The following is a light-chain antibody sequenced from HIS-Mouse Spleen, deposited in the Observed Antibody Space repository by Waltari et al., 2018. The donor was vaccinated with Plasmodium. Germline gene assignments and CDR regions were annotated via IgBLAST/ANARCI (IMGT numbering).Light chain of an antibody. Sequence: EIVFTQSPATLSLSPGERATLSCRASQGVSSYLAWYHKKPGQAPRLLIYDAFNRATGIPARFSGSGSGTDFTLTISSLEPEDFAVYYCQQRSNWPRVLTFGGGTKVEIK. CDR2: DAF. V-gene: IGKV3-11*01. CDR3: QQRSNWPRVLT. CDR1: QGVSSY. J-gene: IGKJ4*01.